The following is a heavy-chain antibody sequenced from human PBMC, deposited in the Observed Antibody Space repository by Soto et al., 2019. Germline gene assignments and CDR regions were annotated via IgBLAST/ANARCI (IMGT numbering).Heavy chain of an antibody. D-gene: IGHD6-13*01. CDR1: GFTVSSNY. Sequence: GGSLRLSCAASGFTVSSNYMSWVRQAPGKGLEWVSVIYSGGSTYYADSVKGRFTISRDNSKNTLYLQMNSLRAEDTAVYYCARAPLPEAQYSSSWYPFDSWGQGTLVTVSS. V-gene: IGHV3-66*02. J-gene: IGHJ4*02. CDR2: IYSGGST. CDR3: ARAPLPEAQYSSSWYPFDS.